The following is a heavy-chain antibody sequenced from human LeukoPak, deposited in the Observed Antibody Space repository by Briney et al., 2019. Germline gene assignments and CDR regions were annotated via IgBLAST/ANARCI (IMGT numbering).Heavy chain of an antibody. Sequence: PGGSLRLSCAASGFTFGSYWMDWVRQSSDQGLEWVANIKQDGSEAYYLDSVKGRFTISRDNAKNALFLQMNSLRAEDTAVYYCTRSLDYWGQGTLVTASS. J-gene: IGHJ4*02. CDR1: GFTFGSYW. CDR3: TRSLDY. V-gene: IGHV3-7*01. CDR2: IKQDGSEA.